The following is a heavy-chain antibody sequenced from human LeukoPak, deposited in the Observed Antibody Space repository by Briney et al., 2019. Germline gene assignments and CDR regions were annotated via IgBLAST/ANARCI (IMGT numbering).Heavy chain of an antibody. CDR1: GYTFTSYY. D-gene: IGHD3-22*01. J-gene: IGHJ4*02. Sequence: ASVKVSCKASGYTFTSYYMHWVRQAPGQGVEWVGIINPSGGSTNYAQKFQGGVTMTRDTSTSTVYMVLSSLRSEDTAVYYCVTPMGATSGYHFDYWGQGTLVTVSS. V-gene: IGHV1-46*03. CDR2: INPSGGST. CDR3: VTPMGATSGYHFDY.